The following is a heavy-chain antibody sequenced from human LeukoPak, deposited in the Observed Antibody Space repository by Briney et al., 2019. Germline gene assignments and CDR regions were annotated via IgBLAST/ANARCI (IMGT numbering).Heavy chain of an antibody. D-gene: IGHD3-16*01. CDR2: MNPNSGNT. CDR3: ARAPTWTGYYYYMDV. CDR1: GYTFTSYY. J-gene: IGHJ6*03. V-gene: IGHV1-8*03. Sequence: RRASVKVSCKASGYTFTSYYMHWVRQATGQGLEWMGWMNPNSGNTGYAQKFQGRVTITRNTSISTAYMELSSLRSEDTAVYYCARAPTWTGYYYYMDVWGKGTTVTVSS.